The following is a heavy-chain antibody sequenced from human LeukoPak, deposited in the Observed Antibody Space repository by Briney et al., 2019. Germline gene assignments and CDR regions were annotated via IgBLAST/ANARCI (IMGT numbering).Heavy chain of an antibody. CDR1: GYTFSSNG. J-gene: IGHJ6*02. CDR3: ASLGGYYGWGSYYYYGMDV. D-gene: IGHD3-10*01. CDR2: INTDNGNT. Sequence: ASLKVSCKASGYTFSSNGIHWVRQAPGQRLEWMGWINTDNGNTKYSQRFQGRVTITRDTSASTAYMELSSLRSEDTAVYYCASLGGYYGWGSYYYYGMDVWGQGTTVIVSS. V-gene: IGHV1-3*04.